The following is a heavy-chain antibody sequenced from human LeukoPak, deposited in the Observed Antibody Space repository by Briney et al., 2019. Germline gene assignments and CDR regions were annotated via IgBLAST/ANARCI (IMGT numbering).Heavy chain of an antibody. J-gene: IGHJ4*02. D-gene: IGHD4-17*01. Sequence: PGGSLRLSCAASGFIFSRHWMHWVRQAPGKGLVWVSRIERDGSSTFYADSVKGRFTISRDNSKNTLYLQMNSLRAEDTAVYYCARARTTRGFDYWGQGTLVTVSS. CDR3: ARARTTRGFDY. CDR1: GFIFSRHW. CDR2: IERDGSST. V-gene: IGHV3-74*01.